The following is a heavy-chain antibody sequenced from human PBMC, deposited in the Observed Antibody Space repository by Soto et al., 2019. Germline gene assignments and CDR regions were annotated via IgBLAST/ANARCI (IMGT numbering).Heavy chain of an antibody. CDR3: ARNTDYYYGRGSGNGHGV. D-gene: IGHD3-10*02. CDR2: INPKFGDT. V-gene: IGHV1-2*02. J-gene: IGHJ6*02. Sequence: QVQLVQSGAEVKEPGDSVRVSCEASGYTFTAYHIHWVRQAPGQGLEWMGWINPKFGDTTYAQDFQGRVSMTRDMSISTVYMELSRLTSDDTAIYYCARNTDYYYGRGSGNGHGVWGQGTTVTVFS. CDR1: GYTFTAYH.